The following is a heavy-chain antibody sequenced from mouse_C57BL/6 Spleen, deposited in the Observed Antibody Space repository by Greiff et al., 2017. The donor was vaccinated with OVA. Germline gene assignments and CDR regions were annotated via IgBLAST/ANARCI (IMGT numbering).Heavy chain of an antibody. D-gene: IGHD3-3*01. CDR2: IWSGGST. CDR1: GFSLTSYG. CDR3: ARERAPGAMDY. J-gene: IGHJ4*01. Sequence: VMLVESGPGLVQPSQSLSITCTVSGFSLTSYGVHWVRQSPGKGLEWLGVIWSGGSTDYNAAFISRLSISKDNSKSQVFFKMNSLQADDTAIYYCARERAPGAMDYWGQGTSVTVSS. V-gene: IGHV2-2*01.